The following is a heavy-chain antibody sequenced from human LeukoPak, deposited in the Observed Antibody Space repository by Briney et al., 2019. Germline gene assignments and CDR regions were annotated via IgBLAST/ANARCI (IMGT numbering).Heavy chain of an antibody. CDR1: GYTFTSYG. V-gene: IGHV1-18*01. CDR3: ARYSSDFWPEGWFDP. J-gene: IGHJ5*02. D-gene: IGHD3/OR15-3a*01. Sequence: ASVKVSCKASGYTFTSYGISWVRQAPGQGLEWMGWISAYNGNTNYAQKLQGRVTMTTDTSTSTAYMELRSLRSDDTAVYYCARYSSDFWPEGWFDPWGQGTLVTVSS. CDR2: ISAYNGNT.